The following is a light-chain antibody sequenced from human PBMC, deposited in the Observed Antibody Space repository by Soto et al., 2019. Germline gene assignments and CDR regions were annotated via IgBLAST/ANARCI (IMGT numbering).Light chain of an antibody. CDR1: RSISSW. J-gene: IGKJ1*01. Sequence: DIQMTQSPSTLSASLGGTVTITCRASRSISSWLAWYQHKPGIAPKLLIYKASTLQSGVPSRFSGSGYGTEFTLTISRLQPDDSATYYCQQYDVYSTFGQGTKVDIK. CDR3: QQYDVYST. CDR2: KAS. V-gene: IGKV1-5*03.